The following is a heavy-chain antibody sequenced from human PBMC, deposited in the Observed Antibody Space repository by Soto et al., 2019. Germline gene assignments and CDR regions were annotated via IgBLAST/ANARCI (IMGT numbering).Heavy chain of an antibody. CDR3: AREGSGGTLSRMDV. D-gene: IGHD2-15*01. CDR2: IIPIFGTA. J-gene: IGHJ6*02. CDR1: GGTFSSYA. Sequence: VASVKVSCKASGGTFSSYAISWVRQAPGQGLEWMGGIIPIFGTANYAQKFQGRVTVTADESTSTAYMELSSLRSEDTAVYYCAREGSGGTLSRMDVWGQGTTVTVSS. V-gene: IGHV1-69*13.